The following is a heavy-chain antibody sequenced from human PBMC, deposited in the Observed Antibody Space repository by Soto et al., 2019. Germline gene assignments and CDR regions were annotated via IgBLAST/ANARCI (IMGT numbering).Heavy chain of an antibody. CDR3: ARVHSSSSPYFDY. CDR1: GFNDSSYH. CDR2: LYSAGSA. D-gene: IGHD6-13*01. J-gene: IGHJ4*02. Sequence: GGSLRLSCAASGFNDSSYHMSWVRQAPGKGLEWVSVLYSAGSADFADSVKGRFTISRDNSKNTLYLQMSSLRAEDTAVYYCARVHSSSSPYFDYWGQGTLVTVSS. V-gene: IGHV3-66*01.